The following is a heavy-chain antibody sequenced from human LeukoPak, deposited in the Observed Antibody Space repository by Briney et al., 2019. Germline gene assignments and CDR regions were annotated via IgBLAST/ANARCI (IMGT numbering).Heavy chain of an antibody. CDR1: GGSISSYY. D-gene: IGHD3-9*01. J-gene: IGHJ6*02. Sequence: SETLSLTCTVSGGSISSYYWSWIRQPAGKGLEWIGRIYTSGSTNYNPSLKSRATMSVDTSKNQFSLKLSSVTAADTAVYYCARASVYYDILTGYSDYYYGMDVWGQGTTVTVSS. CDR2: IYTSGST. V-gene: IGHV4-4*07. CDR3: ARASVYYDILTGYSDYYYGMDV.